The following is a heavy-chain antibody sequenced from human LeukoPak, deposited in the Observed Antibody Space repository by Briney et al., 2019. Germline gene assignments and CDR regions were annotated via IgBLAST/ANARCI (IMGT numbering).Heavy chain of an antibody. J-gene: IGHJ4*02. Sequence: SETLSLTCAVYGGSFSGYYWSWICQSPGKGLEWIGSIHYSGSTYYNPSLKNRVTISVDTPKNQFSLKLSSVTAADTAVYYCATHVYSSGWYFDYWGQGTLVTVSS. D-gene: IGHD6-19*01. V-gene: IGHV4-34*01. CDR2: IHYSGST. CDR1: GGSFSGYY. CDR3: ATHVYSSGWYFDY.